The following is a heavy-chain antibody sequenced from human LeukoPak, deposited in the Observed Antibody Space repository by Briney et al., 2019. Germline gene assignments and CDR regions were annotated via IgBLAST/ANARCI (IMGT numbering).Heavy chain of an antibody. Sequence: SETLSLTCTVSGGSISSSSYYWGWIRQPPGKGLEWIGSMYYSGSTYYNPSLKSRVTISVDTSKNQFSLKLSSVTAADTAVYYCARELGHYGSGSLENWFDPWGQGTLVTVSS. V-gene: IGHV4-39*07. CDR3: ARELGHYGSGSLENWFDP. J-gene: IGHJ5*02. CDR1: GGSISSSSYY. CDR2: MYYSGST. D-gene: IGHD3-10*01.